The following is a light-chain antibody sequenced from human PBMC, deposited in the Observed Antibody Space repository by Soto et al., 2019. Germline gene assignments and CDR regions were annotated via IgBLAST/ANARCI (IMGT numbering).Light chain of an antibody. J-gene: IGKJ1*01. CDR2: AAS. Sequence: IQMTRSPFSLSASLGDRIPITCRASQDISSHLAWYQQKPGKAPKVLIYAASTLESGIPSRFSGSGSGTEFTLTISSLQPEDFATYYCQQDYNSPPTFGPGTKVDIK. V-gene: IGKV1-9*01. CDR1: QDISSH. CDR3: QQDYNSPPT.